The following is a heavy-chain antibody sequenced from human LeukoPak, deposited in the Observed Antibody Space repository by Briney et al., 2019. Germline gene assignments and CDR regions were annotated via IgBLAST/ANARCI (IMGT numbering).Heavy chain of an antibody. V-gene: IGHV3-74*01. CDR1: GFTFSNYW. CDR3: ARGYIDSSGYSPRSSFDN. Sequence: AGSLTLSCAASGFTFSNYWMYWVRQASGKGLVWVSQIISDGSRTYYADSVKGRFTISRDNTKKSLFLQMDSRRADDTAVYYCARGYIDSSGYSPRSSFDNWGQGTLVTVSS. J-gene: IGHJ4*02. CDR2: IISDGSRT. D-gene: IGHD3-22*01.